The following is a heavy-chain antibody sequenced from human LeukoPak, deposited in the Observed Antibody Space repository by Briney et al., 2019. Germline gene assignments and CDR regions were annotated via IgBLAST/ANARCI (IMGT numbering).Heavy chain of an antibody. CDR3: AREGNWNAFDY. D-gene: IGHD1-20*01. J-gene: IGHJ4*02. CDR1: GFTFDDYA. V-gene: IGHV3-43D*03. Sequence: GGSLRLSCAASGFTFDDYAMHWVRHAPGKGLEWVSLISWDGGSTYYADSVKGRFTISRDNSKNSLYLQMNSLRAEDTALYYCAREGNWNAFDYWGQGTLVTVSS. CDR2: ISWDGGST.